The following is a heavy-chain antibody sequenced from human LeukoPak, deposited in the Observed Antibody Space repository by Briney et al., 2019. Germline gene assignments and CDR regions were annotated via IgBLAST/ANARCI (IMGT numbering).Heavy chain of an antibody. CDR1: GFAFSDYY. J-gene: IGHJ4*02. V-gene: IGHV3-11*01. Sequence: EGSVRLSCAASGFAFSDYYMAWIRQAPGKGLEWVSYITSNSYSMYYADSVEGRFTISRDNAEDSVFLQMDGLRVEDTAVYYCATEVDRSFDHWGQGVLVTVSS. CDR2: ITSNSYSM. D-gene: IGHD1-26*01. CDR3: ATEVDRSFDH.